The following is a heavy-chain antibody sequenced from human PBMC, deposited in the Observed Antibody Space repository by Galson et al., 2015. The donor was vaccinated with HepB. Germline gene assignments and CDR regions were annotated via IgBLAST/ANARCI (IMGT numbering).Heavy chain of an antibody. D-gene: IGHD2-2*01. CDR3: ATGGIVVVASAPIGGAFDI. Sequence: SLRHSCAASGFTFSTYAMHWARQAPGKGLEWVAVISYDGSNKYYADSVKGRVTISRDNSRNTLYLQMSSLRAEDTAVYYCATGGIVVVASAPIGGAFDIWGRGTMVTVSS. J-gene: IGHJ3*02. CDR1: GFTFSTYA. V-gene: IGHV3-30*04. CDR2: ISYDGSNK.